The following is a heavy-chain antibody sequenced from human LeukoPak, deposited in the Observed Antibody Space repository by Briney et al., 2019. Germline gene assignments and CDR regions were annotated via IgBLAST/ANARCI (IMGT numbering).Heavy chain of an antibody. CDR2: IYHSGST. V-gene: IGHV4-30-2*01. D-gene: IGHD5-12*01. J-gene: IGHJ4*02. CDR3: ARSAPYSGYEGPCDY. CDR1: GGSISSGGYS. Sequence: SETLSLTCAVSGGSISSGGYSWSWIRQPPGKGLEWIGYIYHSGSTYYNPSLKSRVTISVDRSKSQFSLKLSSVTAADTAVYYCARSAPYSGYEGPCDYWGQGTLVTVSS.